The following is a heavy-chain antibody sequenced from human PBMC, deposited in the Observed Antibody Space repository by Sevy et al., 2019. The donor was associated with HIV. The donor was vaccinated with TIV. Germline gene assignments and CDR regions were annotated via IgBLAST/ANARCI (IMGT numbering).Heavy chain of an antibody. CDR2: IYYSGST. CDR1: GYSISSGYY. Sequence: SETLSLTCAVSGYSISSGYYWGWIRQPPGKGLEWIGSIYYSGSTYYNPSLKSRVTISVDTSKNQFSLKLSSVTAADTAVYYCARYLGSGWPDYYYYYMDVWGKGTTVTVSS. V-gene: IGHV4-38-2*01. D-gene: IGHD6-19*01. CDR3: ARYLGSGWPDYYYYYMDV. J-gene: IGHJ6*03.